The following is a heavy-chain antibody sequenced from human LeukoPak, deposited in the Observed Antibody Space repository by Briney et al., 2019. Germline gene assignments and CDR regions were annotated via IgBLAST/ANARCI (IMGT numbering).Heavy chain of an antibody. J-gene: IGHJ4*02. CDR2: IYYSGNT. CDR3: ARAPHFFDSSGSRYYFDY. CDR1: GGSIRSTTYY. Sequence: PSETLSLTCTVSGGSIRSTTYYWGWIRQPPGKGLEWIGSIYYSGNTYYSPSPMSRVTISVDTSKNQFSLNLSSVTAADTAMYYCARAPHFFDSSGSRYYFDYWGQGALVTVSS. D-gene: IGHD3-22*01. V-gene: IGHV4-39*07.